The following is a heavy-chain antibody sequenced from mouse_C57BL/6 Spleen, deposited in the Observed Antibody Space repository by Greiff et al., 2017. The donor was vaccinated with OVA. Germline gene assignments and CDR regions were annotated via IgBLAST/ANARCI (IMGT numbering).Heavy chain of an antibody. Sequence: EVKLEESGPGLVKPSQSLSLTCSVTGYSITSGYYWNWIRQFPGNKLEWMGYISYDGSNNYNPSLKNRISITRDTSKNQFFLKLNSVTTEDTATDYCARASTTVDYFDYWGQGTTLTVSS. J-gene: IGHJ2*01. V-gene: IGHV3-6*01. CDR3: ARASTTVDYFDY. D-gene: IGHD1-1*01. CDR2: ISYDGSN. CDR1: GYSITSGYY.